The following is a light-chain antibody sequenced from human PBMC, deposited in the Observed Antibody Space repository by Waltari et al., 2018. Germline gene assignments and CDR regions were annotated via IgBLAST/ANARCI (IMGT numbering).Light chain of an antibody. CDR1: QSVLYSTTNKNY. CDR3: QQFYTTPWT. V-gene: IGKV4-1*01. J-gene: IGKJ1*01. CDR2: WAS. Sequence: DIVMTQSPDSLPVSLGERATITCKSSQSVLYSTTNKNYLAWYQQKPGQPPKLLIYWASTREPGVPDRFSGSGSRTDFTLTISSLQAEDVAVYYCQQFYTTPWTFGQGTQVEIK.